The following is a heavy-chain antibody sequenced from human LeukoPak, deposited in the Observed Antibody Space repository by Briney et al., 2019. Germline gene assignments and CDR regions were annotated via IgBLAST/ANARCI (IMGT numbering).Heavy chain of an antibody. CDR2: INHSGST. D-gene: IGHD6-13*01. CDR3: ARGRFIDSSSWYLNWFDP. V-gene: IGHV4-34*01. Sequence: PSETLSLTCAVYGGSFSGYYWSWIRQPPGKGLEWIGEINHSGSTSYNPSLKSRVTISVDTSKNQFSLKLSSVTAADTAVYYCARGRFIDSSSWYLNWFDPWGQGTLVTVSS. CDR1: GGSFSGYY. J-gene: IGHJ5*02.